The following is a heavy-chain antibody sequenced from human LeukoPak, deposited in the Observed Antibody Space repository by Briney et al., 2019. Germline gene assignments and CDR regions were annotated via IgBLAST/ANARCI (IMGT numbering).Heavy chain of an antibody. CDR1: GFSFSTYS. V-gene: IGHV3-21*01. CDR3: ARVKTGNWLSRGYYYMDV. CDR2: ISSSSDYI. J-gene: IGHJ6*03. Sequence: PGVSLRLSCAASGFSFSTYSVIWARQAPGKGLEWVSSISSSSDYIYYADSVKGRFTISRDNAKNSLFLQMDSLRAEDTAVYYCARVKTGNWLSRGYYYMDVWGKGTTVTVSS. D-gene: IGHD1-1*01.